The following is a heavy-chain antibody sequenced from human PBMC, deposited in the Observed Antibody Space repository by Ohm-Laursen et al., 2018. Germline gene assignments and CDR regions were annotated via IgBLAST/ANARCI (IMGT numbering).Heavy chain of an antibody. Sequence: SLRLSCAASGFTFSSYAMSWVRQTPEKGLEWVSAISGTGNTKLYEDSVEGRFTISRDNSKNMLYLQMNSLTVEDTAVYYCAKVVGSSGSMDDFWGQGTLVTVSS. CDR2: ISGTGNTK. D-gene: IGHD3-22*01. V-gene: IGHV3-23*01. J-gene: IGHJ4*02. CDR1: GFTFSSYA. CDR3: AKVVGSSGSMDDF.